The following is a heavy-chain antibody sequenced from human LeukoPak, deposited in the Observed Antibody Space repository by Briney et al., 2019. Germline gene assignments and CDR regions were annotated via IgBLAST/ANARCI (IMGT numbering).Heavy chain of an antibody. CDR3: ASILQPYYYGMDV. CDR2: IYYSGST. D-gene: IGHD1-1*01. Sequence: SETLSLTCTVSGGSISSSSYYWGWIRQPPGKGLEWIGSIYYSGSTYYNPSLKSRVTISVDTSKNQFSLKLSSVTAADTAVYYCASILQPYYYGMDVWGQGTTVTVS. V-gene: IGHV4-39*07. J-gene: IGHJ6*02. CDR1: GGSISSSSYY.